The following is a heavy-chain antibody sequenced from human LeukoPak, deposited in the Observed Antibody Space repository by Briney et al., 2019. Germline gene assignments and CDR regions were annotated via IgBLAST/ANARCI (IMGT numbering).Heavy chain of an antibody. Sequence: SQTLSLTCAISGDSVSSNSAAWNWIRQSPSRGLEWLGRTYYRSKWYNDYAVSVKSRVTINPDTSKNQFSLQLDSVTPEDTAVYYCAREVKYSRGWSLDYWGQGTLVTVSS. CDR3: AREVKYSRGWSLDY. D-gene: IGHD6-19*01. V-gene: IGHV6-1*01. J-gene: IGHJ4*02. CDR1: GDSVSSNSAA. CDR2: TYYRSKWYN.